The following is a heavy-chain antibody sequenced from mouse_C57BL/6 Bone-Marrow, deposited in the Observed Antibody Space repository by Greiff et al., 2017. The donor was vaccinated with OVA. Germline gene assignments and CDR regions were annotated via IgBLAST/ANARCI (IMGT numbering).Heavy chain of an antibody. J-gene: IGHJ1*03. Sequence: EVMLVESGGGLVKPGGSLKLSCAASGFTFSSYAMSWVRQTPEKRLEWVATISDGGSYTYYPDNVKGRFTISRDNAKNNLYLQMSQLKSEDTAMYYCARDQGYYYGSSVSVWGTGTTVTVSS. CDR1: GFTFSSYA. V-gene: IGHV5-4*01. D-gene: IGHD1-1*01. CDR2: ISDGGSYT. CDR3: ARDQGYYYGSSVSV.